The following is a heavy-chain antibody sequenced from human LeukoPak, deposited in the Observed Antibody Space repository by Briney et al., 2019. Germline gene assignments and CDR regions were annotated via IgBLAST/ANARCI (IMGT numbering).Heavy chain of an antibody. V-gene: IGHV3-30*03. CDR1: GFTFSSYG. Sequence: PGGSLRLSCAASGFTFSSYGMHWVRQAPGKGLEWVAVISYDGSNKYYADSVKGRFTISRDNSKNTLYLQMNSLRAEDTAVYYCARDERPYYYDSSGYYYNWGQGTPVTVSS. CDR2: ISYDGSNK. CDR3: ARDERPYYYDSSGYYYN. J-gene: IGHJ4*02. D-gene: IGHD3-22*01.